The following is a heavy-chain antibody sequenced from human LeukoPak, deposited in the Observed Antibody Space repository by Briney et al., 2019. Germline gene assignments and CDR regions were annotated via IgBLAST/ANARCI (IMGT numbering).Heavy chain of an antibody. D-gene: IGHD3-10*01. CDR1: GGSISSGSYY. V-gene: IGHV4-61*02. CDR2: IYTSGST. J-gene: IGHJ4*02. Sequence: SQTLSLTCTVSGGSISSGSYYWSWIRQPAGKGLEWFGRIYTSGSTSYNPSLKRRVTISVDTSKNQFSLKLSSVTAADTAVYYCARDGWFGEYYFDYWGQGTLVTVSS. CDR3: ARDGWFGEYYFDY.